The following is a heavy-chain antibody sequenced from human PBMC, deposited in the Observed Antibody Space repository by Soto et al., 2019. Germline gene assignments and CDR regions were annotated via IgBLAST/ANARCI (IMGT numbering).Heavy chain of an antibody. J-gene: IGHJ6*03. D-gene: IGHD3-10*01. V-gene: IGHV4-34*01. CDR2: INETGNI. CDR1: GGSFSGYQ. Sequence: QVQLQQWGAGLLKPSETLSLTCAVYGGSFSGYQWTWIRQTPGKGLEWIGEINETGNINYNPSRRSRVTIFIDTPKKQISLKMSSVNAADTAVYYCARGLIVWFGEVSRRGGYYYYMDVWGKGTTVTVSS. CDR3: ARGLIVWFGEVSRRGGYYYYMDV.